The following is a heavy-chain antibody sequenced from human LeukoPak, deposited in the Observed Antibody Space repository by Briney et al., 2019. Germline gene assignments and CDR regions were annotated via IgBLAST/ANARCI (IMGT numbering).Heavy chain of an antibody. J-gene: IGHJ4*02. V-gene: IGHV3-9*01. Sequence: GRSLRLSRAASGFTFDDYAMHWVRQAPGKGLEWVSGISWNSGSIGYADSVKGRFTISRDNAKNSLYLQMNSLRAEDTALYYCAKAAAGTGHFDYWGQGTLVTVSS. CDR2: ISWNSGSI. D-gene: IGHD6-13*01. CDR3: AKAAAGTGHFDY. CDR1: GFTFDDYA.